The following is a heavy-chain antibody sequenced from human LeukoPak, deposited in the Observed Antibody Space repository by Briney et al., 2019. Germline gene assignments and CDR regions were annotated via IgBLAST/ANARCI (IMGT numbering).Heavy chain of an antibody. CDR1: GDSISSGDYY. V-gene: IGHV4-39*07. CDR3: ARETPFWNGSPDY. CDR2: INHSGST. D-gene: IGHD1-1*01. J-gene: IGHJ4*02. Sequence: ETLSLTCTVSGDSISSGDYYWSWIRQPPGKGLEWIGEINHSGSTNYNPSLKSRVTISVDTSKNQFSLKLSSVTAADTAVYYCARETPFWNGSPDYWGQGTLVTVSS.